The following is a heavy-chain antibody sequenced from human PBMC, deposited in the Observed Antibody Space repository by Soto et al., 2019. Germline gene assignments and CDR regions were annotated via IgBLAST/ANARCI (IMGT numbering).Heavy chain of an antibody. D-gene: IGHD1-26*01. CDR2: INHSGST. V-gene: IGHV4-34*01. Sequence: SETLSLTCAVYCWSFRDYYWSWVRQSPEKGLEWIGEINHSGSTNCDPSLKSRVTISVDTSTNQFSLKLRSVTAADTAVYYCAGGRPKGGAQGVDFDYWGQGTLVTVSS. CDR1: CWSFRDYY. CDR3: AGGRPKGGAQGVDFDY. J-gene: IGHJ4*02.